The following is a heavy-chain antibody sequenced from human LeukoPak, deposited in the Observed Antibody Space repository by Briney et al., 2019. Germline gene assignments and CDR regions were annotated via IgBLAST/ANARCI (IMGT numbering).Heavy chain of an antibody. CDR3: AKDHAVYGGYDYPFDY. Sequence: PGGSLRLSCAASGFTFSSYAMSCVRQAPGKGLEWVSTISGSGGSTYYADSVRGRFTISRDNSKNTLYLQMNSLRAEDTAVYYCAKDHAVYGGYDYPFDYWGQGTLVTVSS. D-gene: IGHD5-12*01. CDR1: GFTFSSYA. J-gene: IGHJ4*02. CDR2: ISGSGGST. V-gene: IGHV3-23*01.